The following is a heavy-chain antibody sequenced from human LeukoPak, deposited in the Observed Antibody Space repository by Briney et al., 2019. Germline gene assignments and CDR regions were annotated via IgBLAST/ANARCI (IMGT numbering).Heavy chain of an antibody. CDR3: AKVRGSSWYYYYYGMDV. Sequence: GRSLRLSCAASGFTFDDYAMHWVRQAPGKGLEWVSGISWNSGSIGYADSVKGRFTISRDNAKNSLYLQMNSLRAEDTALYYCAKVRGSSWYYYYYGMDVWGQGTTVTVSS. D-gene: IGHD6-13*01. CDR2: ISWNSGSI. V-gene: IGHV3-9*01. J-gene: IGHJ6*02. CDR1: GFTFDDYA.